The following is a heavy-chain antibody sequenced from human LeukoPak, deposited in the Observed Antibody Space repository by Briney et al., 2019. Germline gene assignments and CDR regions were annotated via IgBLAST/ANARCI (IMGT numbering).Heavy chain of an antibody. CDR3: ARGEAPLLDY. D-gene: IGHD3-10*01. CDR2: INHSGRT. J-gene: IGHJ4*02. CDR1: GGSFSGYY. Sequence: SETLSLTCAVYGGSFSGYYWSWIRQPPGKGLEWIGEINHSGRTNYSPSIKSRVTISVDTSKNQFSLKLSSVTAADTAVYYCARGEAPLLDYWGQGTLVTVSS. V-gene: IGHV4-34*01.